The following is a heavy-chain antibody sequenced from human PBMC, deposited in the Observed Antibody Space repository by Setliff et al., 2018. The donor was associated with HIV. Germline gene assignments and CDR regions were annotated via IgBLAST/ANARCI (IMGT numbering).Heavy chain of an antibody. V-gene: IGHV4-4*07. J-gene: IGHJ2*01. Sequence: NPSETLSLTCTVSGGSMSTYYWSWIRQPAGKGLEWIGHIYTSGKTHYSPSLKSRITISADTSKNQLSLNLSSVTAADTAVYYCARAAYSGTYLWEPATDLWGRGTLVTVSS. CDR2: IYTSGKT. D-gene: IGHD1-26*01. CDR3: ARAAYSGTYLWEPATDL. CDR1: GGSMSTYY.